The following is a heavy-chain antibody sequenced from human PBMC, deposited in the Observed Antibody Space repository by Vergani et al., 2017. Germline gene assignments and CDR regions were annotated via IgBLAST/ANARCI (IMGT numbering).Heavy chain of an antibody. D-gene: IGHD3-10*01. Sequence: QVQLVESGGGVVQPGRSLRLSCAASGFTFSSYGMHWVRQAPGKGLEWVAVISYDGSNKYYADSVKGRFTISRDSSKNTLYLQMNSLRAEDTAVYYCAKDGATYYGSGSYLDCWGQGTLVTVSS. CDR3: AKDGATYYGSGSYLDC. CDR2: ISYDGSNK. CDR1: GFTFSSYG. J-gene: IGHJ4*02. V-gene: IGHV3-30*18.